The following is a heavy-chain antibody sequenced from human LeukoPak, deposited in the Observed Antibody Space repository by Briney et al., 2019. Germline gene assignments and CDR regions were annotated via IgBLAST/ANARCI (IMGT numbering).Heavy chain of an antibody. CDR2: IFPGDSDT. CDR3: ATSESQTKFDY. CDR1: GYSYTCYW. J-gene: IGHJ4*02. Sequence: GESLKISCKGSGYSYTCYWIGWVRQMPGKGLEWMGIIFPGDSDTIYSPSFQGQVTISADKSINTAYLQWSSLKASDTAMFYCATSESQTKFDYWGQGTLVTVSS. V-gene: IGHV5-51*01. D-gene: IGHD1/OR15-1a*01.